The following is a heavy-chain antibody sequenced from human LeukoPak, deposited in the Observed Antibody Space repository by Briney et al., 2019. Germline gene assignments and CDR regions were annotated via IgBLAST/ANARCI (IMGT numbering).Heavy chain of an antibody. J-gene: IGHJ3*02. CDR1: GDSITTYF. D-gene: IGHD2-21*02. Sequence: SETLSLTCTVSGDSITTYFWSWIRQAPGKGLEWIGFINYSGSTNSNPALKSRLTMSIDTSRNHFSLKLSSVTAADTAVYYCARGLYSGGDCYADGFHIWGQGTMVTVSS. CDR3: ARGLYSGGDCYADGFHI. CDR2: INYSGST. V-gene: IGHV4-59*12.